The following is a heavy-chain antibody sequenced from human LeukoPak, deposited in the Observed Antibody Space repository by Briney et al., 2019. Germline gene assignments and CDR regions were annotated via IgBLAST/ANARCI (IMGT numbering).Heavy chain of an antibody. CDR2: ISSSGSTI. D-gene: IGHD3-22*01. CDR1: GFTFSDYY. Sequence: GGSLRLSCAASGFTFSDYYRSWIRQAPGKGREWGSYISSSGSTIYYADSVKGRFTIARDIAKDSLYLQMNSLRAEDTAVYYCARALVVAYFDLWGRGTLVTVSS. J-gene: IGHJ2*01. CDR3: ARALVVAYFDL. V-gene: IGHV3-11*01.